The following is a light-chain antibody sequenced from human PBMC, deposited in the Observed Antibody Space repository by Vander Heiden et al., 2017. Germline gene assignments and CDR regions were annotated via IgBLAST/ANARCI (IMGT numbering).Light chain of an antibody. V-gene: IGKV4-1*01. CDR1: QSILHSSNSKSY. J-gene: IGKJ1*01. CDR2: WAS. CDR3: QQFYTLPPT. Sequence: DIVMTQSPDSLAVSLGERATINCKSSQSILHSSNSKSYLAWYQQKPGQPPNLLIYWASTRESGVPDRFSGSGSGTDFTLTISSLQAEDVAVYFCQQFYTLPPTFGQGTKVEIK.